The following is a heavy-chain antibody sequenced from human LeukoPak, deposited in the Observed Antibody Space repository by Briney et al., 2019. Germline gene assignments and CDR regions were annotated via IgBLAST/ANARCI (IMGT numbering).Heavy chain of an antibody. CDR3: ARVARYCSGGSCYLGNNWFDP. CDR2: INPNSGGT. J-gene: IGHJ5*02. V-gene: IGHV1-2*02. D-gene: IGHD2-15*01. CDR1: GYTFTGYY. Sequence: PSVKVSCKASGYTFTGYYMHWVRQAPGQGLEWMGWINPNSGGTNYAQKFQGRVTMTRDTSITTAYMELSRLRSDGTAVYYCARVARYCSGGSCYLGNNWFDPWGQGTLVTVSS.